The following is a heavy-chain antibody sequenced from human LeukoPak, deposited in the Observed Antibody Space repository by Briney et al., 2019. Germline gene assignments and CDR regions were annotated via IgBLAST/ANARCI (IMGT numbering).Heavy chain of an antibody. CDR3: ARDMRDIVVVSAAMGDAFDI. Sequence: SETLSLTCTVSGGSISSSGYSWGWIRQPPGKGLEWIGTFYYSGSTYYNPSLKSRVTISVDTSKNQFSLKLSSVTAADTAVYYCARDMRDIVVVSAAMGDAFDIWGQGTMVTVSS. CDR2: FYYSGST. CDR1: GGSISSSGYS. V-gene: IGHV4-39*07. J-gene: IGHJ3*02. D-gene: IGHD2-2*01.